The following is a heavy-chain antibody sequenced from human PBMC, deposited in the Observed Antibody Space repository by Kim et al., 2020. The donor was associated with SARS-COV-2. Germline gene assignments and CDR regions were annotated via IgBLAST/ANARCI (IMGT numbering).Heavy chain of an antibody. D-gene: IGHD3-16*02. CDR2: IKSDGSVR. J-gene: IGHJ3*01. Sequence: GGSLRLSCVASGITLTTSWIHWVRQAPGKGLVWVSRIKSDGSVRSYADFVKGRFSVSRDNAKNTLHLQMYSLTVEDTAVYYCVRSLPDDAFDVWGQGALGVVSS. V-gene: IGHV3-74*01. CDR3: VRSLPDDAFDV. CDR1: GITLTTSW.